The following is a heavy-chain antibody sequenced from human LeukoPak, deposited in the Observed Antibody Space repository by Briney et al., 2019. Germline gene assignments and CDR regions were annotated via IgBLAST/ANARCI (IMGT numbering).Heavy chain of an antibody. D-gene: IGHD2-8*01. CDR2: ISNNGRT. V-gene: IGHV4-59*08. Sequence: PSETLSLTCTVPVGSISSDYWSWIRQPPGKGLEWIGYISNNGRTYYSPSLKSRVSMSIDTPRNQFSLKLNSMTAADTAVYYCARGLYKYGRTAFDYWGQGTLVTVSS. J-gene: IGHJ4*02. CDR1: VGSISSDY. CDR3: ARGLYKYGRTAFDY.